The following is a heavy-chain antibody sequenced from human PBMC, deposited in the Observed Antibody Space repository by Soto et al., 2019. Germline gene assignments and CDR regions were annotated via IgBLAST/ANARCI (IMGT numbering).Heavy chain of an antibody. D-gene: IGHD3-10*01. V-gene: IGHV4-4*07. J-gene: IGHJ4*02. Sequence: SETLSRTCTVSGGSISSYYWTWIRQPSGKGLEWIGRIYTSGSTNYNPSLKSRVTMSVDTSKNQFSLKLSSVTAADTAVYYCARDLKFGQADYWGQGSQVTVSS. CDR1: GGSISSYY. CDR2: IYTSGST. CDR3: ARDLKFGQADY.